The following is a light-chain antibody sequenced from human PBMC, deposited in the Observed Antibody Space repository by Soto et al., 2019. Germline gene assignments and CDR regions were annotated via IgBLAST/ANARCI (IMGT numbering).Light chain of an antibody. CDR2: DVT. CDR3: SSYTSISTYA. CDR1: SSDVGGYNF. Sequence: QSALTQPASVSRSPGQSITISCTGTSSDVGGYNFVSWYQQHPDKAPKLMIYDVTNRPSGVSNRFSGSTSGNTASLTISGLQAEDEPDYYCSSYTSISTYAFGTGTKLTVL. J-gene: IGLJ1*01. V-gene: IGLV2-14*01.